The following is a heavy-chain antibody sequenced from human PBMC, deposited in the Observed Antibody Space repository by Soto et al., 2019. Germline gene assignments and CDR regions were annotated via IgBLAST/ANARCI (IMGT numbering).Heavy chain of an antibody. CDR1: GGSISSGGYY. Sequence: SETLSLTCTVSGGSISSGGYYWSWIRQHPGKGLEWIGYIYYSGSTYYNPSLKSRVTISVDTSKNQFSLKLSSVTAADTAVYYCARGLLYSSSWYGAYYYGMDVWGQGTTVTV. D-gene: IGHD6-13*01. V-gene: IGHV4-31*03. CDR2: IYYSGST. CDR3: ARGLLYSSSWYGAYYYGMDV. J-gene: IGHJ6*02.